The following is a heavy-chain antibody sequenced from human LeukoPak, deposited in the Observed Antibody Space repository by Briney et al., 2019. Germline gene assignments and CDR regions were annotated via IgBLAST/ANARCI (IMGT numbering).Heavy chain of an antibody. D-gene: IGHD4-11*01. CDR1: GYTFTSYD. CDR3: ARVGTVIDAFDI. V-gene: IGHV1-8*01. CDR2: MNPNSGNT. J-gene: IGHJ3*02. Sequence: GASVKVSCKASGYTFTSYDINWVRQATGQGLEWMGWMNPNSGNTGYAQKFQGRVTMTRNTSISTAYMELSSLRSEDTAVYYCARVGTVIDAFDIWGQGTVVTVSS.